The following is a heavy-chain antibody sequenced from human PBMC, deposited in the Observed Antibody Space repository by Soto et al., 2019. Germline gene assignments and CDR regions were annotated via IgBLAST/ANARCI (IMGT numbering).Heavy chain of an antibody. Sequence: PLETLPHTCSVSGGSGSRRTYCWNWLRKPPGKGPEWIGYVYYSGRPNYNTSLKSRLTISVDASKNQFSLKLSSVTAADTAVYYCARESYCYDNSGDKFRGFDYWGQGTLVTVSS. J-gene: IGHJ4*02. D-gene: IGHD3-22*01. CDR2: VYYSGRP. V-gene: IGHV4-61*01. CDR3: ARESYCYDNSGDKFRGFDY. CDR1: GGSGSRRTYC.